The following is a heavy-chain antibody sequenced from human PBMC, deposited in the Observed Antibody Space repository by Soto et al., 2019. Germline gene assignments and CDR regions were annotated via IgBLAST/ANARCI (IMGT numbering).Heavy chain of an antibody. Sequence: EVQLLESGGGLVQPGGSLRLSCAASGFTFSSYAMSWVRQAPGKGLEWVSAISGSGGSTYYADSVKGRFTISRDNSKNTLYVQMNSLRAEDTAVYYCAKIVAASTHYFDYWGQGTLVTVSS. CDR2: ISGSGGST. CDR3: AKIVAASTHYFDY. D-gene: IGHD2-15*01. J-gene: IGHJ4*02. V-gene: IGHV3-23*01. CDR1: GFTFSSYA.